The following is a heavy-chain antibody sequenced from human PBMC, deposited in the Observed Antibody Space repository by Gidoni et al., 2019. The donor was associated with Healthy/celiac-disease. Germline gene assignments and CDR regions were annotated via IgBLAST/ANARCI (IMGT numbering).Heavy chain of an antibody. D-gene: IGHD6-13*01. Sequence: QVPLVQSGAEVKKPGASVKVSCKASGYTFTGYYMHWVRQAPGQGLEWMGWINPNSGGTNYAQKFQGWGTMTRDKSISTAYMELSRLRSDDTAVYYCARGLAAAGRRLDVWGQGTTVTVSS. CDR2: INPNSGGT. CDR1: GYTFTGYY. J-gene: IGHJ6*02. V-gene: IGHV1-2*04. CDR3: ARGLAAAGRRLDV.